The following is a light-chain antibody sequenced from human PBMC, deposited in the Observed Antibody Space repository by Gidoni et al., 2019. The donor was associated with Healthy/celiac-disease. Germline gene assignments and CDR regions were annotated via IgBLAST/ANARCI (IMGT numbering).Light chain of an antibody. CDR3: QQSYR. Sequence: IQMTQSPSALSASVGDSVTLTCRASQRIRSYLNVYQQKPGKAPKLLIYAASSSQSGVPPRFSVSGSGTDFTLTISCLQPEDFATYYCQQSYRFXPXTKVDIK. J-gene: IGKJ3*01. CDR1: QRIRSY. V-gene: IGKV1-39*01. CDR2: AAS.